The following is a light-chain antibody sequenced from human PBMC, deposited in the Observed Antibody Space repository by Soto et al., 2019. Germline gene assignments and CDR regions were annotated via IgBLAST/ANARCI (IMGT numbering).Light chain of an antibody. CDR2: EVS. V-gene: IGLV2-8*01. CDR1: SGDVGGYNY. CDR3: SSYGGSNNYV. Sequence: QSVLTQPPSASGSPGQSVTISCTGTSGDVGGYNYVSWYQQHPGKAPKLMIFEVSERPSGVPDRFSASKSGNTASLTVSGLQAEGEADYYCSSYGGSNNYVFGTGTKVTVL. J-gene: IGLJ1*01.